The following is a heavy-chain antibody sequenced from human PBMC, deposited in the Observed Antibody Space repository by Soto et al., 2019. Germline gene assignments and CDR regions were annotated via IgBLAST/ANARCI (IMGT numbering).Heavy chain of an antibody. J-gene: IGHJ4*02. CDR2: VFYTGFT. CDR3: ATSQKGYNWNYFDH. V-gene: IGHV4-39*01. D-gene: IGHD1-20*01. Sequence: PSETLSLTCAVSGASISGSYYYWAWLRHSPGKGPEWIGSVFYTGFTSYNPSLESRVSVSVDTSKSQFSLKLSAVTAADTAAYYCATSQKGYNWNYFDHWGQGALVTVSS. CDR1: GASISGSYYY.